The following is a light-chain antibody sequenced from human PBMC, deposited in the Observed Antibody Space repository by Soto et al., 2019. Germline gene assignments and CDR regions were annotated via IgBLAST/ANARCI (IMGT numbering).Light chain of an antibody. J-gene: IGKJ2*01. CDR1: QSVSSNF. V-gene: IGKV3-20*01. CDR3: QQYVTSPPYT. Sequence: EIVLTQSPGTLSLSPGERATLSCRARQSVSSNFLVWYQQKPGQAPRLLIYGASSRATGIPDRFSGSGSGTDFTLTISILEPEDFALYYCQQYVTSPPYTFGQGTKLEIK. CDR2: GAS.